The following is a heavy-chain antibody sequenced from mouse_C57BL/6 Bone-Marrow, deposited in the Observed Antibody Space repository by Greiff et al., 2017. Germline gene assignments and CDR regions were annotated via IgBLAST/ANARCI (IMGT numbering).Heavy chain of an antibody. CDR2: IYPRSGST. CDR1: GYTFTGYG. D-gene: IGHD1-1*01. J-gene: IGHJ2*01. Sequence: QVQLQQSGAELARPGASVTLSCKASGYTFTGYGISWVKQTTVQGLEWIGEIYPRSGSTYYNQKFKGKATLTADKSSSTAYMELRSLTSEDSAVYFCASYCSSYDYWGQGTTLTVSS. CDR3: ASYCSSYDY. V-gene: IGHV1-81*01.